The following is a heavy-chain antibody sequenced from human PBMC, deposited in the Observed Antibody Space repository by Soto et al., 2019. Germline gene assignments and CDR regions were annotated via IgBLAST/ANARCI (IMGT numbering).Heavy chain of an antibody. J-gene: IGHJ4*02. CDR2: IYYSGST. Sequence: QVQLQESGPGLVKPSQTLSLTCTVSGGSISRGDYYWSWIRQPPGKGLEWIGYIYYSGSTYYNPSLKSRVTISVDTSKHQLALTLSSVTAADTAVYSCASSLLYYYDSSGYGDYWGQGTLVTVSS. CDR1: GGSISRGDYY. CDR3: ASSLLYYYDSSGYGDY. V-gene: IGHV4-30-4*01. D-gene: IGHD3-22*01.